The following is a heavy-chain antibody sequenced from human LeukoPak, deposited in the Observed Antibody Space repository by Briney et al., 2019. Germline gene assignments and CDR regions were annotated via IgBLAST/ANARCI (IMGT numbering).Heavy chain of an antibody. CDR3: ATDYGSGSYYHDAFDI. D-gene: IGHD3-10*01. V-gene: IGHV1-24*01. CDR1: GCTPTELS. Sequence: ASVTVSCKVSGCTPTELSMHWVRQAPGKGLEWMGGFDPEDGETIYAQKFQGRVTMTEDTSTDTAYMELSSLRSEDTAVYYCATDYGSGSYYHDAFDIWGQGTMVTVSS. J-gene: IGHJ3*02. CDR2: FDPEDGET.